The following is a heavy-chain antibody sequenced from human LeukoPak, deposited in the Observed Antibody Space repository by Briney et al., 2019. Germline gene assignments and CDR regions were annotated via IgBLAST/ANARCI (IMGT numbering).Heavy chain of an antibody. V-gene: IGHV3-23*01. CDR2: ISVSGYI. CDR3: AKRDSGVKTFDP. D-gene: IGHD4-17*01. CDR1: GFTFSSYS. J-gene: IGHJ5*02. Sequence: PGGSLRLSCAASGFTFSSYSMTWVRQAPGTGRGWVSHISVSGYIYYADSVQGRSPISRDNSKNTLHLQMNSLRVEDTAVYYCAKRDSGVKTFDPWGQGTLVTVS.